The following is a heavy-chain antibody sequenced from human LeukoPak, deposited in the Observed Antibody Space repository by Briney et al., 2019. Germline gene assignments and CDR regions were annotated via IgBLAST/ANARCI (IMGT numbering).Heavy chain of an antibody. CDR3: ALDYYDSSGQAIAS. Sequence: WETLSLTCTVSGGSISSSSYYWGWIRQPPGKGLEWIGSIYYSGSTYYNPSLKSRVTISVDTSKNQFSLKLSSVTAADTAVYYCALDYYDSSGQAIASWGQGTMVTVSS. J-gene: IGHJ3*01. CDR1: GGSISSSSYY. V-gene: IGHV4-39*01. D-gene: IGHD3-22*01. CDR2: IYYSGST.